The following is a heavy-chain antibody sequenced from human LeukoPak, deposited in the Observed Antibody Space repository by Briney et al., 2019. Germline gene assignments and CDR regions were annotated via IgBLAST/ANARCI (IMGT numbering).Heavy chain of an antibody. V-gene: IGHV3-7*04. CDR2: IKQDGSEK. Sequence: GGSLRLSCTGSGFTFSSYWMSWVRQAPGKGLEWVANIKQDGSEKYYVDSVKGRFTISRDNAKNSLYLQMNSLRAEDTAVYYCARVVGSFALDYWGQGTLVTVSS. CDR1: GFTFSSYW. CDR3: ARVVGSFALDY. J-gene: IGHJ4*02. D-gene: IGHD2-21*01.